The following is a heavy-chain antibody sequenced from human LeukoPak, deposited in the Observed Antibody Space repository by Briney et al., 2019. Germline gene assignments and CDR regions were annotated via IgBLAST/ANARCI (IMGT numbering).Heavy chain of an antibody. CDR3: ARLAHLYYGHFDY. Sequence: PSETLSLTCTVSGGSIRSYYWSWIRQPPGKGLEWIGYIYSSGSTKYNPSLKSRVSISVDTSKNQFSLKLSSVTAADTAVYYCARLAHLYYGHFDYWGQGTLVTVSS. J-gene: IGHJ4*02. D-gene: IGHD3-22*01. CDR2: IYSSGST. V-gene: IGHV4-59*08. CDR1: GGSIRSYY.